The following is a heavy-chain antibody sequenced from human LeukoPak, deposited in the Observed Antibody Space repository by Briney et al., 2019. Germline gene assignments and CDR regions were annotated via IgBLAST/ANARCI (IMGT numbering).Heavy chain of an antibody. V-gene: IGHV3-53*01. CDR3: ATYRQIQVPFEF. Sequence: GGSLRLSCAASGFTVSSNYMIWLRQAPGKGLEGGSTIFQSSVEIQYADSVKGRFTISRDNSRSTLSLQRHSLSAEDTATYYCATYRQIQVPFEFWGQGTLVTVSS. CDR1: GFTVSSNY. CDR2: IFQSSVEI. D-gene: IGHD5-18*01. J-gene: IGHJ4*02.